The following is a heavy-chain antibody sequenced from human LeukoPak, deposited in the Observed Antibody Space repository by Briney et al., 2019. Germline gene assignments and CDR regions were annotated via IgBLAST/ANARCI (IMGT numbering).Heavy chain of an antibody. Sequence: PSETLSLTCTVSGGSISNYYWSWIRQPPGKGLEWIAYISYTGYTNYNPSLKSRVTISLDTSKKQISLSLSSVTAADTAVYYCVRDAHGGNSQFEYWGQGTLVSVSS. D-gene: IGHD4-23*01. CDR2: ISYTGYT. J-gene: IGHJ4*02. CDR3: VRDAHGGNSQFEY. V-gene: IGHV4-59*01. CDR1: GGSISNYY.